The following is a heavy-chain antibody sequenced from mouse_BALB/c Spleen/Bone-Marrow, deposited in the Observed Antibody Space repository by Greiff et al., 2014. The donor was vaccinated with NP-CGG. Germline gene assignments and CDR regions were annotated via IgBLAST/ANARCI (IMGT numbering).Heavy chain of an antibody. CDR3: ARHAYYDQTEVSFVY. CDR1: GFSFNSYG. J-gene: IGHJ3*01. V-gene: IGHV5-9-2*01. D-gene: IGHD2-4*01. Sequence: VQLKESGGGLVKSGGSLKLSCAASGFSFNSYGMSWVRQTPEKRLEWVATISGGGSYTFYPDSVKGRFTISRDNAKNNPYLQLSSLRSEDTALYYCARHAYYDQTEVSFVYWGQGTLVTVSA. CDR2: ISGGGSYT.